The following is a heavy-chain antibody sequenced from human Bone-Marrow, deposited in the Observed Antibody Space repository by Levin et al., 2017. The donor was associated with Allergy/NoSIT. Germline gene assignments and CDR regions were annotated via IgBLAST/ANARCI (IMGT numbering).Heavy chain of an antibody. D-gene: IGHD6-13*01. CDR2: ISDSSSSI. J-gene: IGHJ6*02. Sequence: LSLTCAASGFPFSNSSMNWVRQAPGKGLEGVSYISDSSSSIFYADSVKGRFTISRDNAKNSLFLQMNSLRDEDTAVYYCARDCPHLSYSSTWYYYYGMDVWGQAPTVTVSS. CDR3: ARDCPHLSYSSTWYYYYGMDV. CDR1: GFPFSNSS. V-gene: IGHV3-48*02.